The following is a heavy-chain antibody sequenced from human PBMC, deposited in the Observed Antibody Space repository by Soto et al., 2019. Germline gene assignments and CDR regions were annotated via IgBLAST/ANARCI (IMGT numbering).Heavy chain of an antibody. CDR2: IYYSGST. Sequence: QLQLQESGPGLVKPSETLSLTCSVSGGSISSSSYFWGWIRQPPGKGLEWIGSIYYSGSTYYNPSLQSRVTVSVDTAKNQFSLKLRSVTAAYTAVYYCARHPSDFWFDPWGQGTLVTVSS. D-gene: IGHD2-21*02. CDR3: ARHPSDFWFDP. V-gene: IGHV4-39*01. CDR1: GGSISSSSYF. J-gene: IGHJ5*02.